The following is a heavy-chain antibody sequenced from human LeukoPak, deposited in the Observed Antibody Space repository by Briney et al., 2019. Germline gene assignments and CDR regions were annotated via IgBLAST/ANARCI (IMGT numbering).Heavy chain of an antibody. CDR2: ISSYGDNT. V-gene: IGHV3-64*01. CDR1: GFTFSDYT. D-gene: IGHD4-23*01. Sequence: PGGSLRLSCVASGFTFSDYTMHWVRQAPGKGLEYVSAISSYGDNTYYANSVKDGFTISRDNSKNTLYLQMGSLRADDMAVYYCARATNSYGGNSDYWGQGTLVTVSS. J-gene: IGHJ4*02. CDR3: ARATNSYGGNSDY.